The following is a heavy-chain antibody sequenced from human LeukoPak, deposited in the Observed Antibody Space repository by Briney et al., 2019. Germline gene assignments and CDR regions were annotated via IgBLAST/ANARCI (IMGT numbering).Heavy chain of an antibody. CDR2: ITSSSSTT. J-gene: IGHJ4*02. CDR1: GXSVNNLY. D-gene: IGHD6-19*01. V-gene: IGHV3-48*02. CDR3: AKPQINSGWSPDY. Sequence: GSLRLSCTASGXSVNNLYMSWVRQAPGKGLEWVSYITSSSSTTYYADSVKGRFTISRDNAKNSLYLQMNSLRDEDTPVYYCAKPQINSGWSPDYWGQGTLVTVSS.